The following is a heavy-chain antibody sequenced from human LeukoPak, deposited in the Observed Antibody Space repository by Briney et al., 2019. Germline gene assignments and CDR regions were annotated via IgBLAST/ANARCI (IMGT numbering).Heavy chain of an antibody. J-gene: IGHJ6*03. D-gene: IGHD3-3*01. CDR1: GGTFNSYA. CDR3: ASQYASGYYYYMDV. CDR2: IIPIFGTA. Sequence: GSSVKVSCKASGGTFNSYAISWVRQAPGQGLEWMGGIIPIFGTANYAQKFQGRVTITADESTSTAYMELSSLRSEDTAVYYCASQYASGYYYYMDVWGKGTTVTVSS. V-gene: IGHV1-69*01.